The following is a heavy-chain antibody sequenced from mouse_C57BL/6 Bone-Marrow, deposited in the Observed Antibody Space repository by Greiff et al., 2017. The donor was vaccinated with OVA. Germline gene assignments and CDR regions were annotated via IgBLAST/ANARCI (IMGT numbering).Heavy chain of an antibody. V-gene: IGHV1-19*01. Sequence: VQLQQSGPVLVKPGASVKMSCKASGHTFTDYYMNWVKQSHGRSLEWIGVINPYNGGTSYNQKFKGKATLTVDKSSSTAYMELNSLTSEDSAVYYCARRYGSRHWYFDVWGTGTTVTVSS. D-gene: IGHD1-1*01. J-gene: IGHJ1*03. CDR1: GHTFTDYY. CDR3: ARRYGSRHWYFDV. CDR2: INPYNGGT.